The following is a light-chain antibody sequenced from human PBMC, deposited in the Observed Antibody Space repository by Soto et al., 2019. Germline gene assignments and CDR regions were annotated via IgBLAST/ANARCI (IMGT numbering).Light chain of an antibody. J-gene: IGKJ4*01. V-gene: IGKV3D-11*02. Sequence: EIVLTQSPATLSLSPGERATLSCRASPSVTNYLAWYQQKPGQPPRLLIYGAFNRAAGIPARFSGSGPGTDFTLTISSLEPEDFAVYYCQQYNSWPLTFGGGTKVDIK. CDR2: GAF. CDR3: QQYNSWPLT. CDR1: PSVTNY.